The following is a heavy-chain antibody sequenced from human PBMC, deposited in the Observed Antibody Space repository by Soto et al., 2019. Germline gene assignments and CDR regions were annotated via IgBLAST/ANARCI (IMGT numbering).Heavy chain of an antibody. Sequence: QLQLQESGPGLVKPSETLSLTCTVSGGSISSSSYYWGWIRQPPGKGLEWIGSIYYSGSTYYNPSLKSRVTISVDTAKNQCSLKLSSVTAADPAVYYCARRVISRYYFDYWGQGTLVTVSS. CDR2: IYYSGST. CDR1: GGSISSSSYY. J-gene: IGHJ4*02. V-gene: IGHV4-39*01. CDR3: ARRVISRYYFDY. D-gene: IGHD3-16*02.